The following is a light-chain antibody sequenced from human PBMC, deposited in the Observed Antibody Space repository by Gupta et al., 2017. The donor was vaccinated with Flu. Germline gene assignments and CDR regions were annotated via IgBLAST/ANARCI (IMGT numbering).Light chain of an antibody. J-gene: IGLJ3*02. CDR2: EVT. Sequence: QSALTQPPSASGSRGQSVTISCTGTSSDVGGYNYVSWYQQHPGRAPKLMIYEVTKRPSGVPDRFSGSKSGSTASLTVSGLHAEDEADYYCSSYAGSNNFEVFGGGTKLTVL. CDR1: SSDVGGYNY. V-gene: IGLV2-8*01. CDR3: SSYAGSNNFEV.